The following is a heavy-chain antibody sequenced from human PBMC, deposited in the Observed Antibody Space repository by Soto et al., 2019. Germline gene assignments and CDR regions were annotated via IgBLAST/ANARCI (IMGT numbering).Heavy chain of an antibody. J-gene: IGHJ4*02. CDR2: ISGSGGST. D-gene: IGHD3-22*01. Sequence: PGGSLSLSCAASGFPFSSYSMSWVRQAPGKGLEWVSAISGSGGSTYYADSVKGRFTISRDNSKNTLYLQMNSLRAEDTAVYYCAKDASYYYDSSGYCFDYWGQGTLVTVSS. CDR1: GFPFSSYS. CDR3: AKDASYYYDSSGYCFDY. V-gene: IGHV3-23*01.